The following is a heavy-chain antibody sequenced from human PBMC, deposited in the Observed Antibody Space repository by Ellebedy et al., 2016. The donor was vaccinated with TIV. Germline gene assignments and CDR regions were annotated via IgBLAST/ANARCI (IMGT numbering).Heavy chain of an antibody. CDR3: ARDLTQYASGAGLSDS. D-gene: IGHD2-2*01. CDR2: VSFDVDKK. J-gene: IGHJ4*02. Sequence: PGGSLRLSCEASGFSFSNYAMHWVRQSPRKGLEWVAIVSFDVDKKFYLDSVKGRFTISRDNSKNTLYLDMNSLGVDDTAVYYCARDLTQYASGAGLSDSWGQGTLVTVSS. CDR1: GFSFSNYA. V-gene: IGHV3-30-3*01.